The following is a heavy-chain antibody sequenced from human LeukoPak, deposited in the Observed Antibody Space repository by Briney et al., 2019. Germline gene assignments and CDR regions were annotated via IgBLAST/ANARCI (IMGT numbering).Heavy chain of an antibody. D-gene: IGHD3-3*01. CDR2: IDARSGIT. Sequence: GGSLRLSCAASGFTFSSYAMHWVRQAPGKGPEWVSYIDARSGITYYADSVQGRFTISRDDARESVFLQMDGLRVDDTAVYYCARTYDFGRGPPGDAFDNWGPGTWVIVSS. CDR1: GFTFSSYA. V-gene: IGHV3-48*04. J-gene: IGHJ3*02. CDR3: ARTYDFGRGPPGDAFDN.